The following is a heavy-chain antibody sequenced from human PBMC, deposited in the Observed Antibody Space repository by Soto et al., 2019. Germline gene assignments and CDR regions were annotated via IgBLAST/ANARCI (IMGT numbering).Heavy chain of an antibody. D-gene: IGHD2-2*01. CDR1: GGPFSDYY. J-gene: IGHJ5*02. V-gene: IGHV4-34*01. CDR2: INHRGST. Sequence: SETLSLTCAVYGGPFSDYYWSWIRQPPGKGLEWIGEINHRGSTNYNPSLKSRVTISVGTSKNQFSLKLSSVTAADTAVYYCARPGGTWYQPYNWFDPWGQGTLVTVSS. CDR3: ARPGGTWYQPYNWFDP.